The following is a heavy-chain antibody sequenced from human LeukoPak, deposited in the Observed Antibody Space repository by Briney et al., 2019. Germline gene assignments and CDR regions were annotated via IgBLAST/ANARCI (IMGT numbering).Heavy chain of an antibody. CDR2: ISAYNGNT. D-gene: IGHD5-12*01. Sequence: ASVKVSCKASGYTFTSYGISWVRQVPGQGLEWMGWISAYNGNTNYAQKLQGRVTMTTDTSTSTAYMELRSLRSDDTAVSYCAREGGYATDAPEDNFDYWGQGTLVTVSS. CDR1: GYTFTSYG. J-gene: IGHJ4*02. CDR3: AREGGYATDAPEDNFDY. V-gene: IGHV1-18*01.